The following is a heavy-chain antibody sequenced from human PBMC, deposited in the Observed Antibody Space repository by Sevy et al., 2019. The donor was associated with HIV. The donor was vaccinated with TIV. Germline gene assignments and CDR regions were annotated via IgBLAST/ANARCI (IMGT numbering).Heavy chain of an antibody. Sequence: SETLSLTCTVSGGSISSSSYYWGWIRQPPGKGLEWIGSSYYSGRTDYNPALKSPVTISVDTSKNQFSMKLGSVTAADTAVYYCARQSGYDILTGYFGWFDPWGQGTLVTVSS. CDR3: ARQSGYDILTGYFGWFDP. J-gene: IGHJ5*02. CDR2: SYYSGRT. CDR1: GGSISSSSYY. V-gene: IGHV4-39*01. D-gene: IGHD3-9*01.